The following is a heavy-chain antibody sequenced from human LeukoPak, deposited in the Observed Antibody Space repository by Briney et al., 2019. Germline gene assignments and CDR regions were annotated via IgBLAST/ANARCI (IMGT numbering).Heavy chain of an antibody. J-gene: IGHJ4*02. V-gene: IGHV4-34*01. CDR3: ARGAPRYYYDSSGYPDFDY. D-gene: IGHD3-22*01. Sequence: SETLSLTCAVYGGSFSGYYWSWIRQPPGKGLEWIGEINHSGSTNYNPSLKSRVTISVDTSKNQFSLELSSVTAADTAVYYCARGAPRYYYDSSGYPDFDYWGQGTLVTVSS. CDR2: INHSGST. CDR1: GGSFSGYY.